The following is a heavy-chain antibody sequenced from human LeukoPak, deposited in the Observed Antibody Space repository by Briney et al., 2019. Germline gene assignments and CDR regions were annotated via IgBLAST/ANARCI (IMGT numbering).Heavy chain of an antibody. CDR2: IHHSGST. CDR1: ADSINRFY. V-gene: IGHV4-59*01. CDR3: ARGGTMIVVVINFDY. D-gene: IGHD3-22*01. J-gene: IGHJ4*02. Sequence: PSETLSLTCTVSADSINRFYWNWIRQSPGKGLEWIGYIHHSGSTKYNPSLQSRVTMSMDTSKNQVSLKLTSVTAADSAVYYCARGGTMIVVVINFDYWGQGTLVTVSS.